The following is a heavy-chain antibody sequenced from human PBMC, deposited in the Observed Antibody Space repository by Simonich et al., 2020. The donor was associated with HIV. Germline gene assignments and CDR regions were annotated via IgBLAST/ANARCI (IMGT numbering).Heavy chain of an antibody. V-gene: IGHV4-34*01. CDR1: GGSFSVYY. CDR3: ARLTAGGLGEYFQH. D-gene: IGHD6-13*01. J-gene: IGHJ1*01. CDR2: INNSGST. Sequence: QVQLQQWGAGLLKPSETLSLTCAVYGGSFSVYYWSWIRQPPGKGLEWIGEINNSGSTNYNPSLKSRVTISVDTSKNQFSLKLSSVTAADTAVYYCARLTAGGLGEYFQHWGQGTLVTVSS.